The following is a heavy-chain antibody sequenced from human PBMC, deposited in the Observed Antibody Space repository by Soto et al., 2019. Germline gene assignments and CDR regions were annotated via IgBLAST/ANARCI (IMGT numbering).Heavy chain of an antibody. CDR3: SRALTHYYDTSGPAFGY. D-gene: IGHD3-22*01. CDR2: ISSRGIST. J-gene: IGHJ4*02. Sequence: DVQLVESGGALVQPGGSLRLSCVGSGFTFISFDMNWVRQAPGKGLEWISYISSRGISTYYADSVKGRFTISRDNAENSLFLQMNSLRVEDTAVYYCSRALTHYYDTSGPAFGYWGQGTLLTVSS. V-gene: IGHV3-48*03. CDR1: GFTFISFD.